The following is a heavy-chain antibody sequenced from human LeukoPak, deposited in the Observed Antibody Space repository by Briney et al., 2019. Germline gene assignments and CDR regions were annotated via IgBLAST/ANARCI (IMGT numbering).Heavy chain of an antibody. V-gene: IGHV4-59*01. CDR1: GGSISSYY. CDR2: NYYSGST. D-gene: IGHD3-16*02. J-gene: IGHJ4*02. CDR3: ASEGVITFGGVIVS. Sequence: SETLSLTCTVSGGSISSYYWSWIRQPPGKGLEWIGYNYYSGSTNYNPSLKSRVTISVDTSKNQFSLKLSSVTAADTAVYYCASEGVITFGGVIVSWGQGTLVTVSS.